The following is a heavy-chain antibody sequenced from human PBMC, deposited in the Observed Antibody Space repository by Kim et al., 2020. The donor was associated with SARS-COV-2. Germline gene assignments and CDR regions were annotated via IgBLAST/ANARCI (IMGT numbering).Heavy chain of an antibody. Sequence: ADSVEGRFTISKDNSKNTLYLQMDGLRAEDTAVYYGAKGLLSRRWGGGMGVWGQGTTVTVSS. D-gene: IGHD1-26*01. V-gene: IGHV3-23*03. CDR3: AKGLLSRRWGGGMGV. J-gene: IGHJ6*02.